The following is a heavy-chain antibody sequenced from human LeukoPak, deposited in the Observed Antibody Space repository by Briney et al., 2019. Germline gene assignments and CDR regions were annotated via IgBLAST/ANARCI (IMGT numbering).Heavy chain of an antibody. Sequence: GGSLKLSCAASGFTFSSYAMTWVRQAPGKGPEWVSGISGSGDSTYYADSVKGRFTIARDNSKNMLYLQMNSLRVDDTAVYYCARGNYDYVWGTPFDFWGQGTLVTVSS. CDR1: GFTFSSYA. CDR3: ARGNYDYVWGTPFDF. D-gene: IGHD3-16*01. CDR2: ISGSGDST. J-gene: IGHJ4*02. V-gene: IGHV3-23*01.